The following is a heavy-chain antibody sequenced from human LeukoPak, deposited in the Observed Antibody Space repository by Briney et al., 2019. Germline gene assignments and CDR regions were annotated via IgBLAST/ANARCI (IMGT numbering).Heavy chain of an antibody. V-gene: IGHV7-4-1*02. D-gene: IGHD2-15*01. J-gene: IGHJ6*03. CDR1: GGTFSSYA. CDR2: INTNTGNP. Sequence: GASVKVSCKASGGTFSSYAISWVRQAPGQGLEWMGWINTNTGNPTYAQGFTGRFVFSLDTSVSTAYLQISSLKAEDTAVYYCASSIRYCSGGSCYPSEYYYYYMDVWGKGTTVTVSS. CDR3: ASSIRYCSGGSCYPSEYYYYYMDV.